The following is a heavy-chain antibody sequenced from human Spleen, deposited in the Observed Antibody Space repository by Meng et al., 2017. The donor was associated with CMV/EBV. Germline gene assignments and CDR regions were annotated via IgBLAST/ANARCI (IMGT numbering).Heavy chain of an antibody. CDR3: ARSEAIVGITYRGDWFDP. CDR2: MNPNSGNT. J-gene: IGHJ5*02. Sequence: ASVKVSCKASGYTFTSYDINWVRQATGQGLEWMGWMNPNSGNTGYAQKFQGRVTITRNTSISTAYMELSSLRSEDTAVYYCARSEAIVGITYRGDWFDPWGQGTLVTVSS. D-gene: IGHD1-26*01. V-gene: IGHV1-8*03. CDR1: GYTFTSYD.